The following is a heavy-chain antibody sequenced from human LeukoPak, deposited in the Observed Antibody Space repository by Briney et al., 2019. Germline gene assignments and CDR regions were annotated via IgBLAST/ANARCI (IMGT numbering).Heavy chain of an antibody. CDR1: GFTFRSHA. Sequence: GGSLRLSCVGSGFTFRSHAMSWVRQAPEKGLEFVSGIYENGGTTYYADSVKGRFSISRDNSKNTMYLQMDSLRGEDTAVYYCAKDFRIGYSAHFDYWGQGALVTVSS. J-gene: IGHJ4*02. CDR3: AKDFRIGYSAHFDY. V-gene: IGHV3-23*01. D-gene: IGHD2-21*01. CDR2: IYENGGTT.